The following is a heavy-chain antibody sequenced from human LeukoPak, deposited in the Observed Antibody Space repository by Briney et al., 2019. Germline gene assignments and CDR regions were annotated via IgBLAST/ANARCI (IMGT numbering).Heavy chain of an antibody. CDR3: ARDLEVVRRYSSGWSNWFDP. D-gene: IGHD6-19*01. J-gene: IGHJ5*02. CDR2: IYASGST. Sequence: SQTLSLTCTVSGGSISSGSYYWSWIRQRAGKGLEWIGRIYASGSTDYNPSLRSRVTISVDTSKIQFSLKLSSVTAADTAVYYCARDLEVVRRYSSGWSNWFDPWGQGTLVTVSS. V-gene: IGHV4-61*02. CDR1: GGSISSGSYY.